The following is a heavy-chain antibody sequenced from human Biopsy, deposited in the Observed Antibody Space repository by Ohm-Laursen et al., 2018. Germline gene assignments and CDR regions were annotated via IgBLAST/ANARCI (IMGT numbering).Heavy chain of an antibody. CDR3: SRDVYESSAYPSNHMVPYLAL. CDR1: GFTFSNYW. J-gene: IGHJ4*02. D-gene: IGHD3-22*01. Sequence: SLRLSCAASGFTFSNYWMSWVRQAPGKGLEWVANIKQDVSERFYVDSVKGRFTISRDNAKSSLYLQMNSLKAEDTAVYYCSRDVYESSAYPSNHMVPYLALWGQGTLVTVSS. CDR2: IKQDVSER. V-gene: IGHV3-7*03.